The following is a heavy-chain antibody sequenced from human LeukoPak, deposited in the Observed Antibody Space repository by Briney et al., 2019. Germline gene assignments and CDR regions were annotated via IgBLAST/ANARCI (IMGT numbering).Heavy chain of an antibody. D-gene: IGHD5-24*01. CDR3: AREGYGDGYNFGV. Sequence: GGSLRLSCAASGFTFSSYAMHWVRQAPGKGLEWVAVISYDGSNKYYADSVKGRFTISRDNAKSLLYLQMDSLRADDTAVYYCAREGYGDGYNFGVWGQGTTVTVSS. J-gene: IGHJ6*02. CDR2: ISYDGSNK. CDR1: GFTFSSYA. V-gene: IGHV3-30*04.